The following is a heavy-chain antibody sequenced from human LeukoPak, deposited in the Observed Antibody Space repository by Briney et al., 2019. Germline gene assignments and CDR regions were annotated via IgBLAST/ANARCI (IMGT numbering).Heavy chain of an antibody. CDR2: IYWDDDK. V-gene: IGHV2-5*02. D-gene: IGHD5-18*01. CDR1: GFSLSTSGVG. J-gene: IGHJ4*02. CDR3: AHKGGYSYGSGGYYFDY. Sequence: SGPTLVKPTQTLTLTCTFSGFSLSTSGVGVGWIRQPPGKALEWLALIYWDDDKRYSPSLKSRLTITKDTSENQVVLTMTNMDPVDTATYYCAHKGGYSYGSGGYYFDYWGQGTLVTVSS.